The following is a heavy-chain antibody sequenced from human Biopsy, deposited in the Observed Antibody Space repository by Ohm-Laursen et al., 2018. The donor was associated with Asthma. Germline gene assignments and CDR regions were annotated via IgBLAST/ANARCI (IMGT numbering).Heavy chain of an antibody. D-gene: IGHD2/OR15-2a*01. CDR1: GGTLNNYA. J-gene: IGHJ6*02. CDR2: IGVYNGNT. V-gene: IGHV1-18*01. CDR3: ARAVDYTQYYGIDV. Sequence: GSSVKVSCKSSGGTLNNYAINWVRQAPGQGLEWMGWIGVYNGNTKVAQKLQDRVTMITDTSTSTAYMELRSLRSDDTAVYFCARAVDYTQYYGIDVWGQGTTVTVS.